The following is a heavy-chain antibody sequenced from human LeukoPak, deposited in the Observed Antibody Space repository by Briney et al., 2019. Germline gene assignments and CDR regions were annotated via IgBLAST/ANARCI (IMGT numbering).Heavy chain of an antibody. J-gene: IGHJ4*02. V-gene: IGHV1-46*01. Sequence: ASVTVSCKASGYTFTSYYMHWVRQAPGQGLEWMGIINPSGGSTSYAQKFQGRVTMTRDTSTSTVYMELSSLRSEDTAVYYCASPGYCSGGSCYPYYFDYWGQGTLVTVSS. CDR2: INPSGGST. CDR3: ASPGYCSGGSCYPYYFDY. D-gene: IGHD2-15*01. CDR1: GYTFTSYY.